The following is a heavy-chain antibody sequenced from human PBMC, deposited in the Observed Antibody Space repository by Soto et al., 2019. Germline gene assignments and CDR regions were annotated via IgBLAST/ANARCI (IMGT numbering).Heavy chain of an antibody. CDR2: IKGDGSET. J-gene: IGHJ3*02. Sequence: EVQLVESGGGLVQPGGSLRLSCVASGFTFSSYWMTWVRQAPGQGLEWVANIKGDGSETYHVDSVRGRVTISRDNAKNSLFVQMNSLRAEDTAVYYCARSMGWRDAFDIWGQGTLVTVSS. D-gene: IGHD2-15*01. CDR1: GFTFSSYW. V-gene: IGHV3-7*01. CDR3: ARSMGWRDAFDI.